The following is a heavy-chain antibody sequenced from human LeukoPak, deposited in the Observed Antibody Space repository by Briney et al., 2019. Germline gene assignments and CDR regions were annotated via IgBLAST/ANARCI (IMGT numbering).Heavy chain of an antibody. CDR3: ASWSFGTYYYDSSGYSPDY. CDR1: GFTFSNYG. V-gene: IGHV3-23*01. CDR2: ITGSGGST. D-gene: IGHD3-22*01. Sequence: GSLRLSCAASGFTFSNYGLSWVRQAPGKGLEWVSGITGSGGSTYYADSVKGRFTISRDNAKNSLYLQMNSLRAEDTAVYYCASWSFGTYYYDSSGYSPDYWGQGTLVTVSS. J-gene: IGHJ4*02.